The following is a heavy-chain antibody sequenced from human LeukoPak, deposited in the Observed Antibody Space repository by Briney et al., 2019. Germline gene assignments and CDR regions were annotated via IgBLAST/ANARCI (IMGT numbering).Heavy chain of an antibody. CDR2: IYYSGST. CDR3: ARAHGDYQH. CDR1: GGSISSGGYY. J-gene: IGHJ1*01. D-gene: IGHD4-17*01. Sequence: SQTLSLTCTVSGGSISSGGYYWSWIRQHPGKGLEWIGSIYYSGSTYYNPSLKSRVTISLDTSKIHFSLKLSSVTAADTAVYYCARAHGDYQHWGQGTLVTVSS. V-gene: IGHV4-31*03.